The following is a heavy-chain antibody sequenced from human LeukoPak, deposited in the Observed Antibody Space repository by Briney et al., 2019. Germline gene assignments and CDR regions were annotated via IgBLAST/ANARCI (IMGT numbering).Heavy chain of an antibody. Sequence: SETLSLTCAVYGGSFSGYYWSWIRQPPGKGLEWIGEINHSGSTNYNPSPKSRVTISVDTSKNQFSLKLSSVTAADTAVYYCASGAFLGYCSSTSCPGWFDPWGQGTLVTVSS. J-gene: IGHJ5*02. CDR1: GGSFSGYY. CDR3: ASGAFLGYCSSTSCPGWFDP. V-gene: IGHV4-34*01. CDR2: INHSGST. D-gene: IGHD2-2*01.